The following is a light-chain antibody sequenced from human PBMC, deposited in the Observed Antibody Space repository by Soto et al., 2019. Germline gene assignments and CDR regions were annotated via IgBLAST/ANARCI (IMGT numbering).Light chain of an antibody. V-gene: IGKV3-20*01. CDR1: QTVSSTY. Sequence: EIVLTQSPGTLSLSPGERATLSCRASQTVSSTYLAWYQQKPGQAPRLLIYDASSRATGIPDRFSGSGSGTDFTLTISRLEPEDFAVYYCQQYGNSPPYSFGQGTKVEIK. CDR3: QQYGNSPPYS. CDR2: DAS. J-gene: IGKJ2*01.